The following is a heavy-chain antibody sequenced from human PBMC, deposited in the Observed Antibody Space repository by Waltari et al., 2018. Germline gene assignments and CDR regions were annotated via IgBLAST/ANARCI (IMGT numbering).Heavy chain of an antibody. Sequence: EVQLVESGGGLVQPGGSLRLSCAASEFGFSSYEMNWVRQAPGKGLEGVSYINTGGSPVYYADSVKGRFTISRDNSKNSLYLQMNSLRDEDMALYYCARWFRGQRSLWYFDLWGRGTLVTVSS. CDR2: INTGGSPV. J-gene: IGHJ2*01. CDR1: EFGFSSYE. V-gene: IGHV3-48*03. D-gene: IGHD3-9*01. CDR3: ARWFRGQRSLWYFDL.